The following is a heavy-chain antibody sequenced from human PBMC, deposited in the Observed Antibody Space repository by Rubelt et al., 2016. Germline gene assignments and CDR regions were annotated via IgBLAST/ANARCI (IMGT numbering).Heavy chain of an antibody. V-gene: IGHV3-48*04. D-gene: IGHD4-17*01. CDR2: ISSSSSTI. J-gene: IGHJ4*02. Sequence: KGLEWVSYISSSSSTIYYADSVKGRFSISRGNAKNSLYLQMNSLRAEDTAVYYCAKPNYGDYVFGRHYFDYWGQGTLVTVSS. CDR3: AKPNYGDYVFGRHYFDY.